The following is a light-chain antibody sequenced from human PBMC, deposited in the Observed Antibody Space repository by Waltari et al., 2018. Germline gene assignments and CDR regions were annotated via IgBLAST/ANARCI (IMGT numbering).Light chain of an antibody. J-gene: IGLJ2*01. CDR3: QVWSSVRVI. CDR1: NLGSKN. Sequence: SYDLTQPLSVSVALGQTATLTCAGDNLGSKNVHWYQQQPGQAPVLVLYRDKNRPSGIPERFSGSSSGNTATLTINKVPAADEADYYCQVWSSVRVIFGGGTKLTVL. CDR2: RDK. V-gene: IGLV3-9*01.